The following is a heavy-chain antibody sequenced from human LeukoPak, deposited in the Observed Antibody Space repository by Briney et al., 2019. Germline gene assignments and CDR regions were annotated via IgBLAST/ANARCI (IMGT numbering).Heavy chain of an antibody. CDR2: INPNSGGT. V-gene: IGHV1-2*02. Sequence: ASVKVSCKASGYTFTGYYMHWVRQAPGQGLEWMGWINPNSGGTNYAQKFQGRVTMTRDTSISTAYMELSRLRSDDTAVYYCARVAGGISHRMLYFDYWGQGTLVTVSS. CDR3: ARVAGGISHRMLYFDY. J-gene: IGHJ4*02. D-gene: IGHD3-16*01. CDR1: GYTFTGYY.